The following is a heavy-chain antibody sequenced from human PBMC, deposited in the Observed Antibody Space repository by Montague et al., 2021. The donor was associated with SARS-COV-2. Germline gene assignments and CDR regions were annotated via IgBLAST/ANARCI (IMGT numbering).Heavy chain of an antibody. V-gene: IGHV6-1*01. D-gene: IGHD3-10*01. Sequence: CAISGDSVSSNSAAWNWIRQSPSRGLEWLGRTYYRSEWYNDYAVXVKXRITINPDTSKNQFSLQLNSVTPEDTAVYYCARDGGINSRPRPHTFHYWGQGTLVTVSS. CDR3: ARDGGINSRPRPHTFHY. J-gene: IGHJ4*02. CDR1: GDSVSSNSAA. CDR2: TYYRSEWYN.